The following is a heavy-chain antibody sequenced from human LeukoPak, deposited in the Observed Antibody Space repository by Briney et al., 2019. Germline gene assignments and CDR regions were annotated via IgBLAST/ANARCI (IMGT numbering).Heavy chain of an antibody. CDR2: IYYSGST. V-gene: IGHV4-30-4*01. J-gene: IGHJ6*03. D-gene: IGHD4-17*01. CDR1: GGSISSGDYY. CDR3: AGLARVTTDYYYMDV. Sequence: PSQTLSLTCTVSGGSISSGDYYWSWIRQPPGKGLEWIGYIYYSGSTYYNPSLKSRVTISVDTSKNQFSLKLSSVTAADTAVYYCAGLARVTTDYYYMDVWGKGTTVTVSS.